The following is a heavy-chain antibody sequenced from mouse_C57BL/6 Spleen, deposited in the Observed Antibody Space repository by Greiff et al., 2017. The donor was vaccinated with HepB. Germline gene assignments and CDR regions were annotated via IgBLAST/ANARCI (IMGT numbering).Heavy chain of an antibody. CDR1: GFSLTSYG. CDR3: ATLTTVVAPSFDV. Sequence: QVQLQQSGPGLVQPSQSLSITCTVSGFSLTSYGVHWVRQSPGKGLEWLGVIWSGGSTDYNAAFISRLSISKDNSKSQVFFKMNSLQADDTAIYYCATLTTVVAPSFDVWGTGTTVTVSS. J-gene: IGHJ1*03. D-gene: IGHD1-1*01. CDR2: IWSGGST. V-gene: IGHV2-2*01.